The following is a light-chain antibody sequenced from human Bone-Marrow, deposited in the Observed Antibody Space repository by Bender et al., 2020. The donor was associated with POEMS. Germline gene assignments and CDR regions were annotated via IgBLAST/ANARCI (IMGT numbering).Light chain of an antibody. J-gene: IGLJ3*02. CDR2: AVS. V-gene: IGLV2-11*01. CDR3: CSYAGDSTWV. CDR1: SSDIDYNS. Sequence: QSALTQPRSVSASPGQSVTISCTGTSSDIDYNSVSWYQQHPGKAPKLMIYAVSQRPSGVPDRFSASKSGNTASLTISGLQAEDETDYYCCSYAGDSTWVFGGGTKVAVL.